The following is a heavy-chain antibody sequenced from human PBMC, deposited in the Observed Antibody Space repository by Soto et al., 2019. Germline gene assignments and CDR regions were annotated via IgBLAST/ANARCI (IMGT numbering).Heavy chain of an antibody. V-gene: IGHV3-23*01. CDR3: AKDKPGTSSPVN. CDR2: ISDSGDTT. J-gene: IGHJ4*02. Sequence: GGSLRLSCAASGFTISSNAMYWVRQAPGKGLEWVSGISDSGDTTHYADSVKGRFTSSRDTSKNTLYLHLNTLRADDTAVYYFAKDKPGTSSPVNWGPGTLVAVST. D-gene: IGHD1-1*01. CDR1: GFTISSNA.